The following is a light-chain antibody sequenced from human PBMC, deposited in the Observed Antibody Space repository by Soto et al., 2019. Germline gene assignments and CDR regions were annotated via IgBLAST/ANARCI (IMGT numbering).Light chain of an antibody. CDR1: QSVSSSS. J-gene: IGKJ1*01. V-gene: IGKV3-15*01. CDR3: QQYNNWPWT. CDR2: GAS. Sequence: EIVMTQSPATLSVSPGERATLSCRASQSVSSSSLAWYQQRPGQAPRLLIYGASSRATGIPVRFSGSESGTDFTLTITSLQSEDFAVYYCQQYNNWPWTFGQGTKL.